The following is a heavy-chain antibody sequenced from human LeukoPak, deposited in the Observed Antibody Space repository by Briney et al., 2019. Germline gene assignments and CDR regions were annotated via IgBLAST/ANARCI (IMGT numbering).Heavy chain of an antibody. CDR3: ARDLDYGDYDF. J-gene: IGHJ4*02. CDR1: GFTFSRHG. CDR2: IWHDGSKK. D-gene: IGHD4-17*01. Sequence: PGGSLRLSCAASGFTFSRHGMHWVRQAPGKGLGWVALIWHDGSKKYYSDSVKGRFTISRDNSKNTLFLQMDSLRAEDTAVYYCARDLDYGDYDFWGQGTLVTVSS. V-gene: IGHV3-33*01.